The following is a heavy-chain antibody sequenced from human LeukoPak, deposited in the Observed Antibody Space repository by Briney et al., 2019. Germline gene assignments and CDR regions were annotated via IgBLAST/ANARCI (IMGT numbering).Heavy chain of an antibody. Sequence: PGGSLRLSCAASQFTFSNYAMNWVRQAPGRGLEWVSGISATGDNTYYADSVKGRFTISRDNSKSTLYLQMNSLRVEDTAIYYCARGYYDILTGLGYWSQGTLVTVS. CDR2: ISATGDNT. J-gene: IGHJ4*02. V-gene: IGHV3-23*01. D-gene: IGHD3-9*01. CDR3: ARGYYDILTGLGY. CDR1: QFTFSNYA.